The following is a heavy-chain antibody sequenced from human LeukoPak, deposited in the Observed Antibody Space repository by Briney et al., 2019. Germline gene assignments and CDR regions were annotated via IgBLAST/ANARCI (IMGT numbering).Heavy chain of an antibody. D-gene: IGHD4/OR15-4a*01. J-gene: IGHJ4*02. CDR1: GFTFSSYA. V-gene: IGHV3-30*04. CDR2: ISYDGSNK. Sequence: GGSLRLSCAASGFTFSSYAMHWVRQAPGKGLEWVAVISYDGSNKYYADSVKGRFTISRDNSKNTLYLQMNSLRAEDTAVYYCARDPLGARPGFDYWGQGTLVTVSS. CDR3: ARDPLGARPGFDY.